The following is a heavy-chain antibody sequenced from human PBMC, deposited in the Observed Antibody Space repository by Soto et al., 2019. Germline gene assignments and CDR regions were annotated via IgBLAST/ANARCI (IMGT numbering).Heavy chain of an antibody. Sequence: QVQLVESGGGVVQPGRSLRLSCAASGFTFSSYAMHWVRQAPGKGLEWVAVISYDGSNKYYADSVKGRFTISRDNSKNTLYLQMNSLRAEDTAVYYCASDPGETDFAEWTYSFDYWGQGTLVTVSS. D-gene: IGHD3-10*01. CDR2: ISYDGSNK. J-gene: IGHJ4*02. CDR1: GFTFSSYA. V-gene: IGHV3-30-3*01. CDR3: ASDPGETDFAEWTYSFDY.